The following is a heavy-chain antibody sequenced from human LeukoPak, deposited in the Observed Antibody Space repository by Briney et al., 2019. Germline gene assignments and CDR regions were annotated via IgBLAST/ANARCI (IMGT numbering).Heavy chain of an antibody. J-gene: IGHJ4*02. CDR2: INPNSGGT. D-gene: IGHD6-19*01. Sequence: AASVKVSCKASGYTFTGYYMHWVRQAPGQGLEWMGWINPNSGGTNYAQKFQGRVTMTRDTSISTAYMELSRLRSDDTAVYYCAREAIAVAGTGGDFDYWGQGTLVTVSS. CDR3: AREAIAVAGTGGDFDY. V-gene: IGHV1-2*02. CDR1: GYTFTGYY.